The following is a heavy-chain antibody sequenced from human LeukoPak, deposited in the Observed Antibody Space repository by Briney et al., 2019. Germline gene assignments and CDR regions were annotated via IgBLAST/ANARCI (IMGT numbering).Heavy chain of an antibody. D-gene: IGHD1-26*01. CDR2: ISSSSSYI. CDR3: AREEWELLRYYYYYMDV. J-gene: IGHJ6*03. V-gene: IGHV3-21*01. Sequence: GGSLRLSCAASGFTFSSYSMNWVRQAPGKGLEWVSSISSSSSYIYYADSVKGRFTISRDNAKNSLYLQMNSLRAEDTAVYYCAREEWELLRYYYYYMDVWGKGTTVTVSS. CDR1: GFTFSSYS.